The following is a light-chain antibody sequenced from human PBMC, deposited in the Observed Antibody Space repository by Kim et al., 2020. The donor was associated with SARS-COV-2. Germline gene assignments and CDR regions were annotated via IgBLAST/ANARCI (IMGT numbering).Light chain of an antibody. CDR3: CSYAGCYTGV. J-gene: IGLJ3*02. Sequence: GQSVTISCTGSSSDVGGYDYVSWYQQHPGKAPKLMIYDVSKRRSGVPVRFSGSKSGNAASLTISGLQAADEAAYSCCSYAGCYTGVFGGGTQLTVL. CDR2: DVS. CDR1: SSDVGGYDY. V-gene: IGLV2-11*01.